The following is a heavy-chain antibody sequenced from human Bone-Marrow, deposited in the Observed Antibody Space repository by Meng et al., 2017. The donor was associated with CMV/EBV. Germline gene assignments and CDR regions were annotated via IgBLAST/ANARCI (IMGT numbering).Heavy chain of an antibody. V-gene: IGHV3-9*01. CDR2: ISWNSDNI. D-gene: IGHD6-19*01. Sequence: SLKISCAASGFAFDSYAMHWVRQAPGKGLEYVSGISWNSDNIGYADSVKGRFTISRDNAKSSLYLQMNSLRPEDTALYYCAKGGGGSGWFLGSYYFYGLDVWGRGTTVTVSS. J-gene: IGHJ6*04. CDR3: AKGGGGSGWFLGSYYFYGLDV. CDR1: GFAFDSYA.